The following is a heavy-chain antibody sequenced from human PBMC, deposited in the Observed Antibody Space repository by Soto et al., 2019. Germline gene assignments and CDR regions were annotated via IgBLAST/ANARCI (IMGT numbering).Heavy chain of an antibody. CDR2: ISGSGGST. V-gene: IGHV3-23*01. D-gene: IGHD3-3*01. Sequence: TFSSYAMSWVRQAPGKGLEWVSAISGSGGSTYYADSVKGRFTISRDNSKNTLYLQMNSLRAEDTAVYYCAKMLLRFLDRPNWFDPWGQGTLVTVSS. CDR1: TFSSYA. J-gene: IGHJ5*02. CDR3: AKMLLRFLDRPNWFDP.